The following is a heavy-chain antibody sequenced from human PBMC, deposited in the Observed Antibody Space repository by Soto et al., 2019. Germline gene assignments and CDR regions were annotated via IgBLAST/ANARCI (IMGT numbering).Heavy chain of an antibody. D-gene: IGHD4-17*01. CDR3: ARKTTALRGGY. J-gene: IGHJ4*02. V-gene: IGHV3-53*01. CDR2: IYGGNST. CDR1: GFTVNGNY. Sequence: EEQLVESGGGLIQPGGSLRLSCAASGFTVNGNYMTWVRQAPGKGLEWVSVIYGGNSTSYADSVKGRFTISRDNSKNTLYLQMNSLRAEDTAGYYCARKTTALRGGYWGQGTLVTVSS.